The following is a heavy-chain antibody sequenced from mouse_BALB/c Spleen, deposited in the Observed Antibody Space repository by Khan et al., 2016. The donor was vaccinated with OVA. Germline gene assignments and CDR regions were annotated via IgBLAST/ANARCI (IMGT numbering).Heavy chain of an antibody. CDR1: GYTFTNYG. Sequence: QIQLVQSGPELKKPGETVKISCKASGYTFTNYGMYWVKQAPGKGLKWMGWIITYSGEPTYADDFKGRSAFSLETSASTAYLQIKNIKNEDTATYFCARANSCWYFGVWGAGTTVTVSS. D-gene: IGHD4-1*02. CDR3: ARANSCWYFGV. CDR2: IITYSGEP. J-gene: IGHJ1*01. V-gene: IGHV9-3-1*01.